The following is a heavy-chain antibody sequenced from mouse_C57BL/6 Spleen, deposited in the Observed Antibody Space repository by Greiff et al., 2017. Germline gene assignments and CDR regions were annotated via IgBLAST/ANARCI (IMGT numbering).Heavy chain of an antibody. D-gene: IGHD2-1*01. CDR2: ISGGGGNT. CDR3: ASGNSWFAY. Sequence: EVKLVESGGGLVKPGGSLKLSCAASGFTFSSYTMSWVRQTPEKRLEWVATISGGGGNTYYPDSVKGRFTISRGNAKNTLYLQMSSLRSEDTALYYCASGNSWFAYWGQGTLVTVSA. V-gene: IGHV5-9*01. J-gene: IGHJ3*01. CDR1: GFTFSSYT.